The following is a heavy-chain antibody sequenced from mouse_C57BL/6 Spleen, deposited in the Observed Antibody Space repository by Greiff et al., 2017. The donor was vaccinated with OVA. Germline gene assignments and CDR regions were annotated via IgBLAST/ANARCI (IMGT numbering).Heavy chain of an antibody. CDR1: GYSITSDY. Sequence: EVKLMESGPGLAKPSQTLSLTCSVTGYSITSDYWNWIRKFPGNNLEYMGYISYSGSTYYNPSLKTRISITRDTSKNQEYLLLNSVTTEDTATYYCARGEYGNYVGGFDYWGQGTTLTVSS. CDR2: ISYSGST. V-gene: IGHV3-8*01. CDR3: ARGEYGNYVGGFDY. J-gene: IGHJ2*01. D-gene: IGHD2-1*01.